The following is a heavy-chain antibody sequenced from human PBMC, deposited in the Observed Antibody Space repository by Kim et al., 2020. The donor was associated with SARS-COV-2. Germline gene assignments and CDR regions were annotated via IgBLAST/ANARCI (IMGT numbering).Heavy chain of an antibody. V-gene: IGHV3-53*01. J-gene: IGHJ6*02. CDR3: ARGAVYYYYGMDV. Sequence: YADAAKGRFTITRDNSKNTLYLQMNSRRAEDTAVYYCARGAVYYYYGMDVWGQGTTVTVSS.